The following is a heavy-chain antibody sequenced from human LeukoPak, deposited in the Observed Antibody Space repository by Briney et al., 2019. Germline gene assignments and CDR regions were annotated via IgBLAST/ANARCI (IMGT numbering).Heavy chain of an antibody. V-gene: IGHV1-18*01. CDR1: GYTFTSTG. D-gene: IGHD4-23*01. Sequence: ASVKVSCKASGYTFTSTGICWVRQAPGQGLEWMGWVSAYNGNTNYAQKFRGRVTMTRDTSTNTAYLELRSLRSDDTAVYFCARDAPRWRNAFDFWGQGTMVTVSS. J-gene: IGHJ3*01. CDR2: VSAYNGNT. CDR3: ARDAPRWRNAFDF.